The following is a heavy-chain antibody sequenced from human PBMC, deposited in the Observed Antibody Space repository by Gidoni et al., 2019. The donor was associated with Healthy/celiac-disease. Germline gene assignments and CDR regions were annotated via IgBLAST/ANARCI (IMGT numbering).Heavy chain of an antibody. CDR2: IYYSGST. CDR3: ARRAGSSSPKFDP. D-gene: IGHD6-6*01. Sequence: QVQLQESGPGLVKPSETQLSLTCTVSGGSISSYYWSWIRQPPGKGLEWIGYIYYSGSTNYNPSLKSRVTISVDTSKNQFSLKLSSVTAADTAVYYCARRAGSSSPKFDPWGQGTLVTVSS. CDR1: GGSISSYY. V-gene: IGHV4-59*08. J-gene: IGHJ5*02.